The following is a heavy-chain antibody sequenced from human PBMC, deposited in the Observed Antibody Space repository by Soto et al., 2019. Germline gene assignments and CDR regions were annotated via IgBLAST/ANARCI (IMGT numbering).Heavy chain of an antibody. CDR3: ARDPGDGDYEGYYYYGMDV. CDR2: IYHSGNT. J-gene: IGHJ6*02. D-gene: IGHD4-17*01. CDR1: GGSISSSDW. Sequence: QVQLQESGPGLVKPSGTLSLTCAVSGGSISSSDWWSWVRQPPGKGLEWIGEIYHSGNTNYNPSLKSRATISLDKAKNQFSLKLSSVTAADTAVYYCARDPGDGDYEGYYYYGMDVWGQGTTVTVSS. V-gene: IGHV4-4*02.